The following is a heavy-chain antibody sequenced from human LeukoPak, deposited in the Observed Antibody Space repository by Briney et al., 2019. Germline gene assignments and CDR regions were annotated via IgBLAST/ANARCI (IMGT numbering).Heavy chain of an antibody. V-gene: IGHV4-59*12. CDR1: GGSISSYY. J-gene: IGHJ3*02. CDR3: ARAAGGLIYYYGSGIHDAFDI. D-gene: IGHD3-10*01. CDR2: IYYSGST. Sequence: SETLSLTCTVSGGSISSYYWSWIRQPPGKGLEWIGYIYYSGSTNYNPSLKSRVTISVDTSKNQFSLKLSSVTAADTAVYYCARAAGGLIYYYGSGIHDAFDIWGQGTMVTVSS.